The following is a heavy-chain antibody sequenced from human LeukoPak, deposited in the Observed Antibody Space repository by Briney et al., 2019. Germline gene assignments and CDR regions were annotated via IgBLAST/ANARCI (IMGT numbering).Heavy chain of an antibody. J-gene: IGHJ4*02. D-gene: IGHD2-2*01. CDR3: AGEGYCSSTSCPVDY. CDR1: GGSISSYY. CDR2: IYYSGST. V-gene: IGHV4-59*08. Sequence: SETLSLTCTVSGGSISSYYWSWIRQPPGKGLEWIGYIYYSGSTNYNPSLKSRVTISVDTSKNQFSLKQSSVTAADTAVYYCAGEGYCSSTSCPVDYWGQGTLVTVSS.